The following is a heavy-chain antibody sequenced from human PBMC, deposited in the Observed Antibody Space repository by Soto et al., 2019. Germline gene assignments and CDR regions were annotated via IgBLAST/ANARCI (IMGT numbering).Heavy chain of an antibody. V-gene: IGHV3-30*18. CDR3: AKARGANNWANYYGLDV. J-gene: IGHJ6*02. CDR1: GVILAEYG. CDR2: ITYEGSNK. D-gene: IGHD1-1*01. Sequence: WGALRLSCAAYGVILAEYGMHWVRQAPGKGVEWVALITYEGSNKYYADAVKVRVTISRDNAKDMVSLQMDSLRGEDTAVYYCAKARGANNWANYYGLDVWGQGTTVTVSS.